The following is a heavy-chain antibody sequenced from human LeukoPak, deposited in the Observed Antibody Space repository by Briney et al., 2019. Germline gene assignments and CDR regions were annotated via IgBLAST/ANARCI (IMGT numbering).Heavy chain of an antibody. V-gene: IGHV4-34*01. CDR3: AGRGGFSSEDGYNYRDY. CDR2: INHSGST. D-gene: IGHD5-24*01. J-gene: IGHJ4*02. Sequence: SETLSLTGAVHGGSFRGYYWGWIRQPPGKGLEWIGEINHSGSTNYNPSLKSRVTISVDTSKNQFSLKLSSVTAADTAVYYCAGRGGFSSEDGYNYRDYWGQGTLVTVSS. CDR1: GGSFRGYY.